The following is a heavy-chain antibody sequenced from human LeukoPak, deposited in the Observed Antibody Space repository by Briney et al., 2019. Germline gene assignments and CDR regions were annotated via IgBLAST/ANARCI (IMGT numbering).Heavy chain of an antibody. V-gene: IGHV3-23*01. J-gene: IGHJ4*02. Sequence: GGSLRLSCAASGFTFSSYAMSWVRQAPGKGLEWVSAISGSGGSTYYADSVKGRFTISRDNSKNTLYLQMNSLRAEDTAVYYCAKGNSGYDYALYFDYWGQGTLVTVSS. CDR2: ISGSGGST. CDR1: GFTFSSYA. CDR3: AKGNSGYDYALYFDY. D-gene: IGHD5-12*01.